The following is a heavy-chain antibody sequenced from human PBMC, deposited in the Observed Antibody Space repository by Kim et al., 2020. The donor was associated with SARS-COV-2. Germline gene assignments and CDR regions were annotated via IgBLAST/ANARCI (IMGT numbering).Heavy chain of an antibody. V-gene: IGHV3-13*01. CDR1: GFTFSSYD. J-gene: IGHJ6*02. CDR2: IGTAGDT. CDR3: ARGVGSSWESYYGMDV. Sequence: GVSLRLSCAASGFTFSSYDMHWVRQATGKGLEWVSAIGTAGDTYYPGSVKGRFTISRENAKNSLYLQMNSLRAGDTAVYYCARGVGSSWESYYGMDVWGQGTTVTVSS. D-gene: IGHD6-13*01.